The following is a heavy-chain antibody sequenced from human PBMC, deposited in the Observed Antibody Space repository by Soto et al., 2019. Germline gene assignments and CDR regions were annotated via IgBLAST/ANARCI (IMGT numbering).Heavy chain of an antibody. V-gene: IGHV3-23*01. J-gene: IGHJ4*02. CDR1: GFTFSSYA. Sequence: EVQVLESGGGLVLPGGSLRLSCAASGFTFSSYAMSWVRQAPGKGLGWVSAVTGGGGSTWSADSVKGRFTISRDNSKSTLYLQMDSLRAEDTAVYYCAKGSASGSPYYFDYWGQGALVTVSS. D-gene: IGHD6-25*01. CDR2: VTGGGGST. CDR3: AKGSASGSPYYFDY.